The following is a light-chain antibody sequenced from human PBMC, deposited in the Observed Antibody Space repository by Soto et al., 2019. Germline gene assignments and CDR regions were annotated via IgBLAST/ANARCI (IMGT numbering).Light chain of an antibody. Sequence: EIVVTQSPATLSVSPGERATLSCRASQSVSSNLAWYQQKPGQAPRLLIYGASTRATGVPARFSGTGSGTEFTLTISSLQSEDFAVYYCHQYNNWHTFGQGTKLEIK. CDR2: GAS. V-gene: IGKV3-15*01. CDR3: HQYNNWHT. CDR1: QSVSSN. J-gene: IGKJ2*01.